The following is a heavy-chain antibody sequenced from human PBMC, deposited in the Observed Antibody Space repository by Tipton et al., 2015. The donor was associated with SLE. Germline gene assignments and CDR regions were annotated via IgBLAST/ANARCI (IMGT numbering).Heavy chain of an antibody. Sequence: QLVQSGAEVKKPGASVKVSCKASGYTFTGYYMHWVRQAPGQGLEWMGWINPNSGGTNYAQKFQGRVTMTRDTSISTAYMELNRLRSDDTAVYYCAREYILADNWFDPWGQGTLVTVSS. CDR2: INPNSGGT. CDR1: GYTFTGYY. J-gene: IGHJ5*02. CDR3: AREYILADNWFDP. D-gene: IGHD5-12*01. V-gene: IGHV1-2*02.